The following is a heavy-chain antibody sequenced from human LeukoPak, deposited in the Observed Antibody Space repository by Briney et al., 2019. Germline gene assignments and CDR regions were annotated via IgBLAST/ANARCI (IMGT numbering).Heavy chain of an antibody. CDR1: GYTFTSYA. CDR2: INTNTGNP. V-gene: IGHV7-4-1*02. Sequence: ASVKVSCKASGYTFTSYAMNWVRQSPGQGLEWMGWINTNTGNPTYAQGFTGRFVFSLDTSVSTAYLQISSLKAEDTAVYYCARVPGDTAMVDIDYWGQGTLVTVSS. CDR3: ARVPGDTAMVDIDY. D-gene: IGHD5-18*01. J-gene: IGHJ4*02.